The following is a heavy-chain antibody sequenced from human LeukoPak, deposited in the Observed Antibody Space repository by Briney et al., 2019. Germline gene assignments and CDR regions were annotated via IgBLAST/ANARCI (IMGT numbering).Heavy chain of an antibody. J-gene: IGHJ4*02. D-gene: IGHD1-26*01. CDR3: ARGSSGRYFAFIDY. V-gene: IGHV3-7*01. Sequence: GGSLRLSCAASGLIFSNYWMGWVRQAPGKGLEWVASINQDASEKYYVDSVKGRFTISRDNGKNSMYLQMNSLRVDDTAVYYCARGSSGRYFAFIDYWGQGILVTVSS. CDR2: INQDASEK. CDR1: GLIFSNYW.